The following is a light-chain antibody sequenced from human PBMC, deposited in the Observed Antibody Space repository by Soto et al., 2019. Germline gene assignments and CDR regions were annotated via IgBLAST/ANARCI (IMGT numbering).Light chain of an antibody. V-gene: IGKV3-15*01. CDR1: QSVGSN. CDR3: QQYNNWPPDRT. Sequence: EIVMTQSPATLSVSPGERTTLSCRASQSVGSNLAWYQQKPGQAPRLLIYGASTRATGIPARFSGSGSGKEFTLTINSLQSEDFAIYFCQQYNNWPPDRTFGQGTKVEIK. CDR2: GAS. J-gene: IGKJ1*01.